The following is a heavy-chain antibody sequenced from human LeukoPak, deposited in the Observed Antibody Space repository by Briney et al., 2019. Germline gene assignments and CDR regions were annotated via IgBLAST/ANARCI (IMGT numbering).Heavy chain of an antibody. CDR1: GASISAFH. CDR2: IYSSGST. V-gene: IGHV4-4*07. Sequence: SETLSLTCTVSGASISAFHWTWFRQPAGKGLEWIGLIYSSGSTLFNPSLKSRVAMSVDLTKNQLSLKLTSVPAADTPMYYCARKDGDYWGRGTLVT. J-gene: IGHJ4*02. CDR3: ARKDGDY.